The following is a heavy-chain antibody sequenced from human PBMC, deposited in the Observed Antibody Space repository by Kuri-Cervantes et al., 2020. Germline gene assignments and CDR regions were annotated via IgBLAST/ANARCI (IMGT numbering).Heavy chain of an antibody. Sequence: GESLKISCAASGFTVSSDYMTWVRQAPGKGLEWVSVIYTGGGTYYADSVKGRFTISRDNAKNSLYLQMNSLRAEDTAVYYCARGGPWNSYYYYYYMDVWGKGTTVTVSS. J-gene: IGHJ6*03. CDR2: IYTGGGT. CDR1: GFTVSSDY. D-gene: IGHD1-7*01. CDR3: ARGGPWNSYYYYYYMDV. V-gene: IGHV3-53*01.